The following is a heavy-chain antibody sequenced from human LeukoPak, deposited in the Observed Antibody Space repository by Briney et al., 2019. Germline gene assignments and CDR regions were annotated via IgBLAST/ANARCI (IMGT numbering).Heavy chain of an antibody. CDR3: ARLLVYNSGGEAFDH. V-gene: IGHV3-7*01. J-gene: IGHJ4*02. CDR1: GFTFSRYW. Sequence: GGSLRLSCAASGFTFSRYWMSWVRQAPGKGLEWEANIKQDGSEKYYVDSVKGRFTIPRDNAKNSLYLQMNSLRAEGTAVYYCARLLVYNSGGEAFDHWGQGTLVTVSS. D-gene: IGHD1-20*01. CDR2: IKQDGSEK.